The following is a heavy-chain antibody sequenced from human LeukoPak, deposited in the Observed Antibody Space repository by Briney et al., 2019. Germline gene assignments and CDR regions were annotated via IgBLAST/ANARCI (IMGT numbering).Heavy chain of an antibody. CDR2: ISSSSSYI. CDR1: GFTFSSYS. Sequence: GGSLRLSCAASGFTFSSYSMNWVRQAPGKGLEWVSSISSSSSYIYYADSVKGRFTISRDNAKNSLYLQMNSLRAEDTAVYYCAKVFGVVMLRYFDYWGQGTLVTVSS. V-gene: IGHV3-21*01. D-gene: IGHD3-3*01. J-gene: IGHJ4*02. CDR3: AKVFGVVMLRYFDY.